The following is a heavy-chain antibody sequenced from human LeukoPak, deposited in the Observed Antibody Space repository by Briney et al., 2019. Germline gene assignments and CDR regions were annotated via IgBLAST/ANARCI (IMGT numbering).Heavy chain of an antibody. D-gene: IGHD2-2*01. CDR1: GGSISSYY. V-gene: IGHV4-59*01. CDR2: IYYSGST. Sequence: SETLSLTCTVSGGSISSYYWSWIRQPPGKGLEWIGYIYYSGSTNYNPSLKSRVTISVDTSKNQFSLKLSSVTAADTAVYYCAGSCCSSTSCYLDWFDPWGQGTLVTVSS. CDR3: AGSCCSSTSCYLDWFDP. J-gene: IGHJ5*02.